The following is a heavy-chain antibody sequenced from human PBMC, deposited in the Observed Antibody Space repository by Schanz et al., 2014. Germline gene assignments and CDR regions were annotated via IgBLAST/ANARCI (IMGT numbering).Heavy chain of an antibody. J-gene: IGHJ6*02. Sequence: QVQLLQFGGGVVQPGRSLRLSCAASGFTFSSYAMHWVRQAPGKGPEWVAVIWSDGSTKYYADSVKGRFTISRDNSKNTLYLQMNSLRADDTAVYYCAKGMGYCSGGTCYDYYYYGLDVWGQGTTVTVSS. D-gene: IGHD2-15*01. CDR1: GFTFSSYA. CDR3: AKGMGYCSGGTCYDYYYYGLDV. CDR2: IWSDGSTK. V-gene: IGHV3-33*03.